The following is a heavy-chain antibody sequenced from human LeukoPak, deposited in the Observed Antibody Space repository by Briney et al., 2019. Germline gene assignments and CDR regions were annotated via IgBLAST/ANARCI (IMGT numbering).Heavy chain of an antibody. V-gene: IGHV4-61*02. J-gene: IGHJ4*02. D-gene: IGHD3-22*01. CDR3: ARLGDYYDRSEDY. CDR2: IYSSGRT. CDR1: GDSITSGRYY. Sequence: SETLSLTCTVSGDSITSGRYYWSWIRQPAGKGLEWIGRIYSSGRTNYNPSLKSRVTISIDTSKNQFSLKLSSVNAADTAVYYCARLGDYYDRSEDYWGQGTLVTVSS.